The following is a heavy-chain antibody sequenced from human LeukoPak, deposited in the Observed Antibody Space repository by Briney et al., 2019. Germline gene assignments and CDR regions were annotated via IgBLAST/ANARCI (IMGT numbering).Heavy chain of an antibody. CDR3: ASVLSSGWYIDAFDI. V-gene: IGHV3-21*01. CDR2: ISSSSSYI. J-gene: IGHJ3*02. CDR1: GCTFSSYS. D-gene: IGHD6-19*01. Sequence: GGSLRLSCAASGCTFSSYSMNWVRQAPGKGLEWVSSISSSSSYIYYADSVKGRFTISRDNAKNSLYLQMNSLRAEDTAVYYCASVLSSGWYIDAFDIWGQGTMVTVSS.